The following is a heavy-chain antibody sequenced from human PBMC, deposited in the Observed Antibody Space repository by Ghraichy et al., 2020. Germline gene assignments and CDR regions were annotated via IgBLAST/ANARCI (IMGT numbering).Heavy chain of an antibody. V-gene: IGHV1-69*06. CDR3: ARGGSGYSYGVPDY. D-gene: IGHD5-18*01. CDR2: IIPIFGTA. J-gene: IGHJ4*02. CDR1: GGTFSSYA. Sequence: SVKVSCKASGGTFSSYAISWVRQAPGQGLEWMGGIIPIFGTANYAQKFQGRVTITADKSTSTAYMELSSLRSEDTAVYYCARGGSGYSYGVPDYWGQGTLVTVSS.